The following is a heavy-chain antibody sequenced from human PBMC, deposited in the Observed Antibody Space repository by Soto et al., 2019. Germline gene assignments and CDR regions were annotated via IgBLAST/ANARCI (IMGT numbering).Heavy chain of an antibody. D-gene: IGHD3-10*01. CDR2: VSGSGGST. J-gene: IGHJ6*02. CDR1: GFTFNNYD. V-gene: IGHV3-23*01. Sequence: EVQLLESGGGLVQPGGSLRLSCAASGFTFNNYDMSWVRQTPGKGLEWVSAVSGSGGSTYYTDSVKGRFTISRDNSTNTLYLQLNSLRAEDTAVYHCAKDRRGVLDVWGQGTTVTVSS. CDR3: AKDRRGVLDV.